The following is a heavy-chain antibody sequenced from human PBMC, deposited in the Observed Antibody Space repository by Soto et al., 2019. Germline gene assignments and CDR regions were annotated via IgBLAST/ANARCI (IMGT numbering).Heavy chain of an antibody. CDR1: GGSISSSNW. D-gene: IGHD4-17*01. CDR2: IYHSGST. J-gene: IGHJ5*02. Sequence: SETLSLTCAASGGSISSSNWWSWVRQPPGKGLEWIGEIYHSGSTNYNPSLKSRVTISVDKSKNQFSLKVSSVTAADTAVYYCARETYGDYVGYFDPWGQGTLVTVSS. V-gene: IGHV4-4*02. CDR3: ARETYGDYVGYFDP.